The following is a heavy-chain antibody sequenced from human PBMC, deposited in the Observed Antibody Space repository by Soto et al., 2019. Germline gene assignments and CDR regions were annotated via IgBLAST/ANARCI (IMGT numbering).Heavy chain of an antibody. CDR3: AKDNPPQMATILYYFDY. Sequence: PWVSLRLPCAASGFTFSSFGMHWVRQAPGKGLEWVAVIWYDGSNKYYADSVKGRFTISRDNSKNTLYLQMNSLRAEDTAVYYCAKDNPPQMATILYYFDYWGQGTLVTVSS. CDR1: GFTFSSFG. J-gene: IGHJ4*02. V-gene: IGHV3-30*02. CDR2: IWYDGSNK. D-gene: IGHD5-12*01.